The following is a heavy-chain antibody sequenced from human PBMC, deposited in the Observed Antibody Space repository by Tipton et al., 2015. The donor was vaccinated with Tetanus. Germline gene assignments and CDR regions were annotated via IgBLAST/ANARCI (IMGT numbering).Heavy chain of an antibody. Sequence: VQLVQSGGEVKKPGESLKISCKGSGYIFNNYWIGWVRQKPGKGLEWMGIIYPGDSDTRYSPSFQGQVTISVDKSINTAYLQWSSLKASDTSMFYCARANCTDGVCNFDFWGQGALVTVAS. V-gene: IGHV5-51*01. CDR1: GYIFNNYW. CDR2: IYPGDSDT. D-gene: IGHD2-8*01. J-gene: IGHJ4*02. CDR3: ARANCTDGVCNFDF.